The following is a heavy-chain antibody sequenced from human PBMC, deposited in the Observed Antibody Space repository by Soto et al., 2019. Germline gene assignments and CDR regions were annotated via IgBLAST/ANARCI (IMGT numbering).Heavy chain of an antibody. Sequence: GGSLRLSCAASGFTFSSYAMHWVRQAPGKGLEWVAVISYDGSNKYYADSVKGRFTISRDNSKNTLYLQMNSLRAEDTAVYYCARDVDSNSWYYFVYWGQGTLVPVYS. D-gene: IGHD6-13*01. CDR2: ISYDGSNK. V-gene: IGHV3-30-3*01. J-gene: IGHJ4*02. CDR1: GFTFSSYA. CDR3: ARDVDSNSWYYFVY.